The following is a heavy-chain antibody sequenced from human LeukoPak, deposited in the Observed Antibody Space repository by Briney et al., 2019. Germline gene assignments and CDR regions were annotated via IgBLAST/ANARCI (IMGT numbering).Heavy chain of an antibody. CDR2: INHSGST. Sequence: PSETLSLTCAVYGGSFSGYYWSWIRQPPGKGLEWIGEINHSGSTNYNPSLKSRVTISVDTSKNQFSLKLSSVTAADTAVYYCARVSGDSSGYYLNWFDPWGQGTLVTVSS. CDR1: GGSFSGYY. D-gene: IGHD3-22*01. J-gene: IGHJ5*02. CDR3: ARVSGDSSGYYLNWFDP. V-gene: IGHV4-34*01.